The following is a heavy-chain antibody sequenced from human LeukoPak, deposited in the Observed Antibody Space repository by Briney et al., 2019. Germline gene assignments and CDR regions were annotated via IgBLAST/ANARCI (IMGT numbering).Heavy chain of an antibody. D-gene: IGHD3-3*01. CDR1: GGSFSGYY. J-gene: IGHJ4*02. Sequence: SETLSLTCAVYGGSFSGYYWSWIRQPAGKGLEWIGRIYTSGSTNYNPSLKSRVTMSVDTSKNQFSLKLSSVTAADTAVYYCARDNYDFWSGYYTGDYFDYWGQGTLVTVSS. V-gene: IGHV4-4*07. CDR2: IYTSGST. CDR3: ARDNYDFWSGYYTGDYFDY.